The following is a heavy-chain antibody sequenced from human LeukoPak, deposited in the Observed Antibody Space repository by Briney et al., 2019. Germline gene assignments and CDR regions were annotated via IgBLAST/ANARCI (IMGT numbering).Heavy chain of an antibody. J-gene: IGHJ3*02. CDR1: GGSISSYY. V-gene: IGHV4-4*07. D-gene: IGHD3-9*01. CDR3: ARERPTVLRYFDWSNHDAFDI. CDR2: IYTSGST. Sequence: SETLSLTYTVSGGSISSYYWSWIRQPAGKGLEWIGRIYTSGSTNYNPSLKSRVTMSVDTSKNQFSLKLSSVTAADTAVYYCARERPTVLRYFDWSNHDAFDIWGQGTMVTVSS.